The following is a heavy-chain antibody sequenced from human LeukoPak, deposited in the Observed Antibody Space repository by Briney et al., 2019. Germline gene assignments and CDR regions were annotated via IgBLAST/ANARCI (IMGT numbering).Heavy chain of an antibody. D-gene: IGHD6-13*01. CDR2: ISAYNGNT. Sequence: ASVMVSCKASGYTFTSYGISWVRQAPGQGLEWMGWISAYNGNTNYAQKLQGRATMTTDTSTSTAYMELRSLRSDDTAVYYCARPLPPTNKAAAGFDYWGQGTLVTVSS. CDR3: ARPLPPTNKAAAGFDY. V-gene: IGHV1-18*01. CDR1: GYTFTSYG. J-gene: IGHJ4*02.